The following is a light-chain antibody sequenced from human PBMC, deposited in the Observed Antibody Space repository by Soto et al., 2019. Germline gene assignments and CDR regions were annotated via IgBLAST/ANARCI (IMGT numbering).Light chain of an antibody. Sequence: QSVLTQPPSASGTPGQRVTISCSGSSSNIGSNLVYWYQQLPGTAPKLLIYRNNQRPSGVPDRFSGSKSGTSASLAISDLRSDDVADYYCAAWDDSLSGVFGGGTKVTVL. CDR2: RNN. V-gene: IGLV1-47*01. J-gene: IGLJ3*02. CDR1: SSNIGSNL. CDR3: AAWDDSLSGV.